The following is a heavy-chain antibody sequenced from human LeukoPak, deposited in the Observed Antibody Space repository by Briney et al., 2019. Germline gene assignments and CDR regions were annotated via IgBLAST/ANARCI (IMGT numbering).Heavy chain of an antibody. CDR2: IKQDGSEK. D-gene: IGHD1-1*01. CDR3: ARDMGTGTIVN. CDR1: GFTFNTYW. J-gene: IGHJ4*02. V-gene: IGHV3-7*01. Sequence: GGSLRLSCAASGFTFNTYWMNWVRQAPGKGLEWVANIKQDGSEKYYVDSVKGRFTISRDNAKNSLYLQMNSLRAEDTAVYYCARDMGTGTIVNWGQGTLVTVSS.